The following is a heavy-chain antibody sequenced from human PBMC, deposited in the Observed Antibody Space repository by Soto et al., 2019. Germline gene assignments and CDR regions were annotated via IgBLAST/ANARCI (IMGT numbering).Heavy chain of an antibody. CDR1: GFTFSSYG. J-gene: IGHJ3*02. V-gene: IGHV3-33*01. CDR3: AREGANAFDI. D-gene: IGHD3-16*01. CDR2: IWYDGSNK. Sequence: QVQLVESGGGVVQPGRSLRLSCTASGFTFSSYGMHWVRQAPGKGLEWVAVIWYDGSNKYYADSVKGRFTISRDNSRNTLYLQMNSLGAEDTAVYYCAREGANAFDIWGQGTMVTVSS.